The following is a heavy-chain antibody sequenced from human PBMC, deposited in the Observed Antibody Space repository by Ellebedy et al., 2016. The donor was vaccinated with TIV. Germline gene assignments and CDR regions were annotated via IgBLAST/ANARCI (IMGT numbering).Heavy chain of an antibody. CDR3: ARGVAAGILVPSGY. V-gene: IGHV3-7*01. CDR1: GFTFSNYW. CDR2: IKQDGSEK. Sequence: GGSLRLSCAASGFTFSNYWMSWVRQAPGKGLEWVANIKQDGSEKYYVDSVKGRFTISRDNSKNTLYLQMNSLRAEDTAVYYCARGVAAGILVPSGYWGQGTLVTVSS. D-gene: IGHD6-13*01. J-gene: IGHJ4*02.